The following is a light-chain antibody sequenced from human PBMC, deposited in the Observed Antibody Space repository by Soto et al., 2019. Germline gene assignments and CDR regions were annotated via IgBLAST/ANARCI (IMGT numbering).Light chain of an antibody. CDR2: GAS. J-gene: IGKJ5*01. Sequence: EIVLTQSPGTLSLSPGERATLSCRASQSVSSSYLAWCQQKPGQAPRLLIYGASSRATGIPDRFSGSGSGTDFTLTISRLEPEDFAVYYCQQYGSSPPITFGQGTRLEI. CDR1: QSVSSSY. V-gene: IGKV3-20*01. CDR3: QQYGSSPPIT.